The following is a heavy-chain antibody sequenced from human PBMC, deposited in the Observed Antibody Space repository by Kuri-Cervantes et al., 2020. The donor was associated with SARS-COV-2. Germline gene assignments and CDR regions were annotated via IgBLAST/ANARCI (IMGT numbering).Heavy chain of an antibody. CDR2: IIPIFGTA. CDR3: ARVADIVVVPAAMVLDP. Sequence: SVKVSCKASGGTFSSYAVSWVRQAPGQELEWMGGIIPIFGTANYAQKFQGRVTITADESTSTAYMELSSLRSEDTAVYYCARVADIVVVPAAMVLDPWGQGTLVTVSS. J-gene: IGHJ5*02. CDR1: GGTFSSYA. V-gene: IGHV1-69*13. D-gene: IGHD2-2*01.